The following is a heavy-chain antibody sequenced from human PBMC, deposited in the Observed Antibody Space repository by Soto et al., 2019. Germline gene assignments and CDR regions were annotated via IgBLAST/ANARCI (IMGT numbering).Heavy chain of an antibody. CDR1: GGSFSGYY. V-gene: IGHV4-34*01. D-gene: IGHD3-10*01. CDR2: INHSGST. CDR3: ARGGSITMVRGVSHYHHYYMDV. J-gene: IGHJ6*03. Sequence: SETLSLTCAVYGGSFSGYYWSWIRQPPGKGLEWIGEINHSGSTNYNPSLKSRVTISVDTSKNQFSLKLSSVTAADTAVYYCARGGSITMVRGVSHYHHYYMDVWGKGTKVTGSS.